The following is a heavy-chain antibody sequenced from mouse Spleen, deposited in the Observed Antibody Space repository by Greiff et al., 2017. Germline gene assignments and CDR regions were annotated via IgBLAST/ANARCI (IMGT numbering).Heavy chain of an antibody. Sequence: QVTLKVCGPGILQPSQTLSLTCSFSGFSLSTFGMGVGWIRQPSGKGLEWLAHIWWDDDKYYNPALKSRLTISKDTSKNQVFLKIANVDTADTATYYCARTIYYYDGSSRAMDYWGQGTSVTVSS. D-gene: IGHD1-1*01. CDR3: ARTIYYYDGSSRAMDY. J-gene: IGHJ4*01. CDR1: GFSLSTFGMG. CDR2: IWWDDDK. V-gene: IGHV8-8*01.